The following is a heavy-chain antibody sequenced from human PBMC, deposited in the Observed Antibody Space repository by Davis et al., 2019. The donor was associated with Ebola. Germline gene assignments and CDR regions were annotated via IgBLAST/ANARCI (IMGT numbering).Heavy chain of an antibody. CDR1: GFTFSSYW. V-gene: IGHV3-7*01. D-gene: IGHD3-3*01. CDR3: AREARYAIGVNDY. CDR2: IKQDGSEK. Sequence: PGGSLRLSCAASGFTFSSYWMSWVRQAPGKGLEWVANIKQDGSEKYYVDSVKGRFTISRDNAKNSLYLQLNSLRDEDTAVYYCAREARYAIGVNDYWGQGTLVTVSS. J-gene: IGHJ4*02.